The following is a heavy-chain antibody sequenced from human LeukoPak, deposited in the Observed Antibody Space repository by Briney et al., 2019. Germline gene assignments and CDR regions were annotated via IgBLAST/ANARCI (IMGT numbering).Heavy chain of an antibody. CDR2: LYYSGST. CDR3: ARDPYYYGSGSYYFNWFDP. D-gene: IGHD3-10*01. V-gene: IGHV4-39*07. J-gene: IGHJ5*02. Sequence: SETLSLTCTVSGGSISSSSYYWGWIRQPPGKGLEWIGSLYYSGSTYYNASLKSRVTISVDTSKNQFSLKLSSVAAADTAVYYCARDPYYYGSGSYYFNWFDPWGQGTLVTVSS. CDR1: GGSISSSSYY.